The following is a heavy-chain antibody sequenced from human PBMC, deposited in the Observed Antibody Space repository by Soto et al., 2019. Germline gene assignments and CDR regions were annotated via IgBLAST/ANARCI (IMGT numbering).Heavy chain of an antibody. CDR2: TNQDGSEK. J-gene: IGHJ4*02. Sequence: GGSLRLSCAVSGFSFRSDWMNWVRQAPGKGLEWVAHTNQDGSEKYYLDSVKGRFTIFRDNAKNSLYLQMNSLGDEDTAVYYCSGGVVDAIWGKGTLVTVAS. D-gene: IGHD2-15*01. V-gene: IGHV3-7*04. CDR1: GFSFRSDW. CDR3: SGGVVDAI.